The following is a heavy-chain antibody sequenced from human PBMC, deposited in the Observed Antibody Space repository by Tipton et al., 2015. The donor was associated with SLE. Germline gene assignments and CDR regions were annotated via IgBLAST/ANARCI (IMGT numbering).Heavy chain of an antibody. CDR1: GGFIGGYY. CDR3: ARHQHGTTYDY. Sequence: TLSLTCTVSGGFIGGYYWSWIRQPPGKGLEWIGNIFTGGSTNYNPSLKSRVTMSIDTSKNQFSLRLSSVTAADTAMYYCARHQHGTTYDYWGQGTLVTVSS. CDR2: IFTGGST. V-gene: IGHV4-4*09. D-gene: IGHD1-1*01. J-gene: IGHJ4*02.